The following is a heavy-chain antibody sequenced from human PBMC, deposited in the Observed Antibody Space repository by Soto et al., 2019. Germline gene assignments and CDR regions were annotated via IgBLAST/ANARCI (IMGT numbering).Heavy chain of an antibody. CDR2: ISGYGDTT. CDR3: AKVPLVLSNAFDL. CDR1: GFNFNSYA. J-gene: IGHJ3*01. D-gene: IGHD4-4*01. V-gene: IGHV3-23*01. Sequence: ESGGDLVHPGGSLRLSCTASGFNFNSYAMIWVRQAPGKGLEWVSGISGYGDTTYYAASVKGRFTISRDNSQKMLFLQMNSLRAEDTAMYYCAKVPLVLSNAFDLWGQGTKVTVSS.